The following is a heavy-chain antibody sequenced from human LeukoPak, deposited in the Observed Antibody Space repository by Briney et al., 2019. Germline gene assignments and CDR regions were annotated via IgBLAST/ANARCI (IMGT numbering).Heavy chain of an antibody. CDR1: GFTFSSYA. J-gene: IGHJ4*02. CDR3: AYCGGDCYSRGYYFDY. V-gene: IGHV3-23*01. Sequence: GGSLRLSCAASGFTFSSYAMSWVRQAPGKGLEWVSAISGSGGSTYYADSVKGRFTISRDNSKNTLYLQMNSLRAENTAVYYCAYCGGDCYSRGYYFDYWGQGTLVTVSS. CDR2: ISGSGGST. D-gene: IGHD2-21*01.